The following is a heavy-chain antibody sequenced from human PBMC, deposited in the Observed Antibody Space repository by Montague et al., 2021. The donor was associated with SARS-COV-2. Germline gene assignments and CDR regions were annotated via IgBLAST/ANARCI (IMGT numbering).Heavy chain of an antibody. J-gene: IGHJ5*02. CDR1: GGSISGTSYY. Sequence: SETLSLTCTVSGGSISGTSYYWGWIRQPPGKGLEWIGSIYYSGSTYYNPSLKSRVTISVDTSKNQFSLKLSSVTAADTAVYYCVRQPGQWLPREWFWFDPWGQGTLVTVSS. D-gene: IGHD6-19*01. CDR2: IYYSGST. V-gene: IGHV4-39*01. CDR3: VRQPGQWLPREWFWFDP.